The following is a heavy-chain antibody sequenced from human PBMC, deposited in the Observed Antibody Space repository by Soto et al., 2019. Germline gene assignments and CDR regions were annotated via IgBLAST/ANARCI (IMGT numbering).Heavy chain of an antibody. CDR2: ISSSSSYI. D-gene: IGHD6-13*01. Sequence: GGSLRLSCAASGFTFSSYSMNWVRQAPGKGLEWVSSISSSSSYIYYADSVKGRFTISRDNAKNSLYLQMNSLRAEDPAVYYCASSVSDSSSWYAFDIWGQGTMVTVSS. CDR3: ASSVSDSSSWYAFDI. V-gene: IGHV3-21*01. J-gene: IGHJ3*02. CDR1: GFTFSSYS.